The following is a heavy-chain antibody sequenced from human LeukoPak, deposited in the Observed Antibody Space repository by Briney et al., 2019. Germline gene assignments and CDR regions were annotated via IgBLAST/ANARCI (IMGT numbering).Heavy chain of an antibody. CDR1: GGSVSSDNYY. V-gene: IGHV4-61*01. CDR2: IFYSGST. D-gene: IGHD1-26*01. Sequence: SGTLSLTCTVSGGSVSSDNYYWSWIRQPPEKGLEWIGHIFYSGSTNFNPSLRSRVIISVDAPKNQFSLKLTSVTAADTAVYYCARDLLGATSFLDYWGQGTLVTVSS. J-gene: IGHJ4*02. CDR3: ARDLLGATSFLDY.